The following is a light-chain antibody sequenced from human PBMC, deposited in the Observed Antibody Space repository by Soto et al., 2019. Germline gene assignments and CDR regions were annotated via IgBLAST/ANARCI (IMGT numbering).Light chain of an antibody. CDR1: SSNFGSNS. J-gene: IGLJ1*01. V-gene: IGLV1-51*02. Sequence: QSALTQPPSVSATPGQKVTISCSGSSSNFGSNSVSWYQQLPGTAPKLLVYETNRRPSGIPDRFSGSKSGTSATLGITGLQTGEEADYYCATWDRSLSVGVFGAGTKVTVL. CDR3: ATWDRSLSVGV. CDR2: ETN.